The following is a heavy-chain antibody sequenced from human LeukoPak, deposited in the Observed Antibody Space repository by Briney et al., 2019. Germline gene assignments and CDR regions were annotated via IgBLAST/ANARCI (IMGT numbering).Heavy chain of an antibody. CDR2: ISSSSSYI. J-gene: IGHJ4*02. CDR3: ARAARGYSYGRPPPFDY. D-gene: IGHD5-18*01. CDR1: GFTFSSYS. Sequence: GGSLRLSCAASGFTFSSYSMNWVRQAPGKGLEWVSSISSSSSYIYYADSVKGRFTISRDNAKNSLYLQMNSLRAEDTAVYCCARAARGYSYGRPPPFDYWGQGTLVTVSS. V-gene: IGHV3-21*01.